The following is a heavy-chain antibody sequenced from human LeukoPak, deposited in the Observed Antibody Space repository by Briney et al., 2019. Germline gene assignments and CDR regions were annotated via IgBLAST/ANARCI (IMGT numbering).Heavy chain of an antibody. CDR1: GGSFSGYY. J-gene: IGHJ4*02. V-gene: IGHV4-34*01. D-gene: IGHD3-3*01. CDR3: ACRFVELLSYTWSERRIDY. Sequence: SETLSLTCAVYGGSFSGYYWSWIRQPPGKGLEWIGEINHSGSTNYNPSLNSQVTISVDTSKNQYSLKLSSVTAADTAVYYCACRFVELLSYTWSERRIDYWCQGSLVTVSS. CDR2: INHSGST.